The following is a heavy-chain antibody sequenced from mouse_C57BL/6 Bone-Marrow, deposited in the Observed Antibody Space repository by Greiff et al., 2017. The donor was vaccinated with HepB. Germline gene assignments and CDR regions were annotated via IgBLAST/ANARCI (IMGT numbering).Heavy chain of an antibody. D-gene: IGHD2-12*01. J-gene: IGHJ1*03. CDR3: ARGRDYGYYVSWYFDV. CDR1: GYTFTSYW. Sequence: QVQLQQPGAELVKPGASVKMSCTASGYTFTSYWITWVKQRPGQGLEWIGDIYPGSGSTNYNEKFKSKATLTVDTSSSTAYMQLSSLTSEDSAVYYCARGRDYGYYVSWYFDVWGTGTTVTVSS. V-gene: IGHV1-55*01. CDR2: IYPGSGST.